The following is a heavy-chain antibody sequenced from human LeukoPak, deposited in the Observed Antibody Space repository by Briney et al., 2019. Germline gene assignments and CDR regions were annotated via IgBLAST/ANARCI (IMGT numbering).Heavy chain of an antibody. D-gene: IGHD3-22*01. V-gene: IGHV3-30*04. Sequence: GGSLRLSCAASGFTFSSYAMHWVHQAPGKGLEWVAVISYDGSNKYYADSVKGRFTISRDNSKNTLYLQMNSLRAEDTAVYYCARDTGDSSGYSTFDYWGQGTLVTVSS. CDR2: ISYDGSNK. J-gene: IGHJ4*02. CDR3: ARDTGDSSGYSTFDY. CDR1: GFTFSSYA.